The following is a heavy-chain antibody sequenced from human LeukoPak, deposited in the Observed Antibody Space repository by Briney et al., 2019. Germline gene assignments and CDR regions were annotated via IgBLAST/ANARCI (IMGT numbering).Heavy chain of an antibody. V-gene: IGHV3-23*01. CDR3: AKDSSGSGNYYNPFAY. CDR2: IVGSGGTT. D-gene: IGHD3-10*01. J-gene: IGHJ4*02. CDR1: GFTFSSYA. Sequence: GGSLRLSCAASGFTFSSYAMTWVRQAPGKGLEWVSGIVGSGGTTYYADSVKDRFTISRDNSKNTLYLQMNSLRAEDTAVYYCAKDSSGSGNYYNPFAYWGQGTLVTVSS.